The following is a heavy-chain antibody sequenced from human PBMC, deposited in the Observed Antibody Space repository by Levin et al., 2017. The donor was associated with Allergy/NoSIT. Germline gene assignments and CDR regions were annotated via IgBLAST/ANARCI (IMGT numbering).Heavy chain of an antibody. V-gene: IGHV3-7*03. CDR1: GFDFKNSW. CDR3: SRRLDY. CDR2: INVDGNEK. Sequence: GGSLRLSCAASGFDFKNSWMDWVRQAPGKGLEWVANINVDGNEKYYVGSVRGRFTISRDNARNSLYLQMDNLRAEDTAVYYCSRRLDYCGQGSLVIVSS. J-gene: IGHJ4*02.